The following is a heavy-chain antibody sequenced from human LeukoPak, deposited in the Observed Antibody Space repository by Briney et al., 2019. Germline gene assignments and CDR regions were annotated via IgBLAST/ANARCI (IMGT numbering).Heavy chain of an antibody. V-gene: IGHV3-30*02. CDR3: AKGSGSIEV. Sequence: GRSLRLSCAASGFTFSSYGMHWVRQAPGKGLEWVAFIRYDGSNKYYADSVKGRFTISRDNSKNTLYLQMNSLRAEDTAVYYCAKGSGSIEVWGQGTLVTVSS. J-gene: IGHJ4*02. D-gene: IGHD3-10*01. CDR2: IRYDGSNK. CDR1: GFTFSSYG.